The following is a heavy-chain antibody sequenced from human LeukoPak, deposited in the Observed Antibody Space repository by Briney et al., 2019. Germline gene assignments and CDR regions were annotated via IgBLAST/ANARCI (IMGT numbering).Heavy chain of an antibody. CDR2: ISSSSSYI. CDR1: GFTFSSYS. Sequence: GGSLRLSCAASGFTFSSYSMNWVRQAPGKGLEWVSSISSSSSYIYYADSVKGRFTISRDNAKNSLYLQMSSLRAEDTAVYYCARDHSSSWYYYYYMDVWGKGTTVTVSS. D-gene: IGHD6-13*01. J-gene: IGHJ6*03. V-gene: IGHV3-21*01. CDR3: ARDHSSSWYYYYYMDV.